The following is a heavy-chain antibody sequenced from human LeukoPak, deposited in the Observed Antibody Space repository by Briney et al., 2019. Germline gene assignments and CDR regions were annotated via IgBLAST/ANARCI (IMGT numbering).Heavy chain of an antibody. CDR1: GITLSNYG. CDR2: ISDSGGST. CDR3: ANRGIVIRAVIIVGFHKEAYYFDY. J-gene: IGHJ4*02. V-gene: IGHV3-23*01. Sequence: GGSLRLSCAVSGITLSNYGMSWVRQAPGKGLEWVAGISDSGGSTNYADSVKGRFTISRDNPKNTLYLQMNSLRAEDTAVYFCANRGIVIRAVIIVGFHKEAYYFDYWGLGALVTVSS. D-gene: IGHD3-10*01.